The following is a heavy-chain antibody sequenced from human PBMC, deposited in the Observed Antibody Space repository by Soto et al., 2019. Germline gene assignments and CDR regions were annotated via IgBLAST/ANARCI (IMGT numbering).Heavy chain of an antibody. CDR3: ARTPPRYYYYGMDV. CDR1: GFSLSNARMG. CDR2: IFSNDEK. Sequence: KESGPVLVKPTETLTLTCTVSGFSLSNARMGVSWIRQPPGKALEWLAHIFSNDEKSYSTSLKSRLTIPKDTSKSQVVLTMTNLDPVDTATYYCARTPPRYYYYGMDVWGQGTTVTVSS. V-gene: IGHV2-26*01. J-gene: IGHJ6*02.